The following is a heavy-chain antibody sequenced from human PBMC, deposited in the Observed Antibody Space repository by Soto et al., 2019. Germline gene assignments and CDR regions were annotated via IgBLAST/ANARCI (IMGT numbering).Heavy chain of an antibody. CDR1: GFTFSSNS. CDR2: ISSSSSYI. Sequence: GALRRSCAASGFTFSSNSMNRVRQAPGKGLEWVSSISSSSSYIYYADSVKGRFTISRDNAKNSLYLQMNSLRAEDTAVHYCARDGLDFGVVIIAEGYYYYGMDVWGQGTTVTVSS. J-gene: IGHJ6*02. V-gene: IGHV3-21*01. CDR3: ARDGLDFGVVIIAEGYYYYGMDV. D-gene: IGHD3-3*01.